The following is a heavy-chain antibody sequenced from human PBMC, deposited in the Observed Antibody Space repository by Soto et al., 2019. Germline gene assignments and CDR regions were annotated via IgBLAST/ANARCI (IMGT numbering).Heavy chain of an antibody. D-gene: IGHD4-17*01. V-gene: IGHV4-61*01. CDR1: GGSVSNKTYY. CDR3: ARTTAVPNTLRSRYFFDY. CDR2: VYYSGTT. J-gene: IGHJ4*02. Sequence: SETLSLTCSVSGGSVSNKTYYWSWIRQPPGKRLEWIGYVYYSGTTNYNPSLKSRITISVDLSKNQFSLRLSSVTTADTALYYCARTTAVPNTLRSRYFFDYWGQGTLVTVSS.